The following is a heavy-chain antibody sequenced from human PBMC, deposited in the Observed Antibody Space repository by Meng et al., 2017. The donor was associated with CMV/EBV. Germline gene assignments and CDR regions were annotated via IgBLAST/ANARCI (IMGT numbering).Heavy chain of an antibody. CDR3: ARYYDFWSGYYPLRAFDI. J-gene: IGHJ3*02. CDR2: IYYSGST. D-gene: IGHD3-3*01. Sequence: GSLRLSCTVSGGSISSYYWSWIRQPPGKGLEWIGYIYYSGSTNYNPSLKSRVTISVDTSKNQFSLKLSSVTAADTAVYYCARYYDFWSGYYPLRAFDIWGQGTMVTVSS. CDR1: GGSISSYY. V-gene: IGHV4-59*01.